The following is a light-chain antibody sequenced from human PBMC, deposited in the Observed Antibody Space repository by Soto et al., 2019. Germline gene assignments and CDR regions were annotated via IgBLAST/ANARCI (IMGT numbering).Light chain of an antibody. Sequence: IQLTQSPSSLSASVGDRVTITCRASQGMNNFLAWYQQRPGKAPQLLVYGAATLQSGVPSRFSGRGSGTDSPITISSRQPEDVATYYCQQLTNFRFTFGQGTKVEIK. J-gene: IGKJ2*01. CDR2: GAA. CDR1: QGMNNF. CDR3: QQLTNFRFT. V-gene: IGKV1-9*01.